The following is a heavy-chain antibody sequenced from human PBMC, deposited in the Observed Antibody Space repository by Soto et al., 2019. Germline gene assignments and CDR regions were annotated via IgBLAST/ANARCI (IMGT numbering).Heavy chain of an antibody. CDR2: INHSGST. D-gene: IGHD3-3*01. CDR3: ARGGGSGYYSYYYYGMDV. CDR1: GVSLSGYY. Sequence: PXETLSLTCSVYGVSLSGYYWSWIRQPPGKGLEWIGEINHSGSTNYNPSLKSRVTISVDTSKNQFSLKLSSVTAADTAVYYCARGGGSGYYSYYYYGMDVWGQGNTVTVSS. V-gene: IGHV4-34*01. J-gene: IGHJ6*02.